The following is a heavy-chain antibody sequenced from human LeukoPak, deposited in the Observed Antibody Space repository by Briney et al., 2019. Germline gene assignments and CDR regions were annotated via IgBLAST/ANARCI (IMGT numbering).Heavy chain of an antibody. Sequence: PSETLSLTCAVSGGSISSGGYSWSWIRQPPGKGLEWIGYIYHSGSTYYNPSLKSRVTISVDRSKNQFSLKLSSVTAADTAVYYCARALRGVVIHWYFDLWGRGTLVTVSS. CDR3: ARALRGVVIHWYFDL. V-gene: IGHV4-30-2*01. CDR1: GGSISSGGYS. J-gene: IGHJ2*01. D-gene: IGHD3-3*01. CDR2: IYHSGST.